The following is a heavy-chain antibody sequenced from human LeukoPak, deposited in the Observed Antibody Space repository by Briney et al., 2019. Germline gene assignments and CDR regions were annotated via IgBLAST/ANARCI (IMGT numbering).Heavy chain of an antibody. Sequence: SETLSLTCAVSGCSISSGHYWGWIRQPPGKGLEWIGSMYHSGSTYFNPSLKSRVTISVDTSKNQFSLTLTSVTAADTAVYFCARVSGSGTALDAFDIWGQGTMVIVSS. CDR3: ARVSGSGTALDAFDI. CDR2: MYHSGST. D-gene: IGHD1-1*01. CDR1: GCSISSGHY. V-gene: IGHV4-38-2*01. J-gene: IGHJ3*02.